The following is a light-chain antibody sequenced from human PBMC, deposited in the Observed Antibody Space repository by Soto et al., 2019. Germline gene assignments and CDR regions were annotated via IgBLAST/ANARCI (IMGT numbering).Light chain of an antibody. CDR2: STN. Sequence: QTVVTQEPSFSGSPGRTVTLTCGLSSGSVSTSYYPSWYQQTPGQAPRTLIYSTNTRSSGVPDRFSGSILGNKAALTITWAQADEDSDYYCVLYMGSGVWVFGGGTKLTVL. CDR3: VLYMGSGVWV. J-gene: IGLJ3*02. CDR1: SGSVSTSYY. V-gene: IGLV8-61*01.